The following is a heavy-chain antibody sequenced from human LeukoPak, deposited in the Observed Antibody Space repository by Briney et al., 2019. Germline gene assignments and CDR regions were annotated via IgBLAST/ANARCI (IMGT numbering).Heavy chain of an antibody. CDR3: ARWNYGSGSYYNAYYFDY. Sequence: PSETLSLTCTVSGGSISSYYWSWIRQPPGKGLEWIGYIYYSGSTNYNPSLKSRVTISVDTSKNQFSLKLSSVTAADTAVYYCARWNYGSGSYYNAYYFDYWGQGTLVTVSS. D-gene: IGHD3-10*01. J-gene: IGHJ4*02. V-gene: IGHV4-59*01. CDR1: GGSISSYY. CDR2: IYYSGST.